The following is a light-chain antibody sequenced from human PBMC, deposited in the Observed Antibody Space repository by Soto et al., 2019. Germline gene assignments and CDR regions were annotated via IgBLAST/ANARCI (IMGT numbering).Light chain of an antibody. CDR3: QQYISYPLT. J-gene: IGKJ4*01. CDR1: QSITTW. V-gene: IGKV1-5*01. Sequence: DIQMTQSPSALSASVGDGVTITCRASQSITTWLAWYQQTPGKAPKLLLSDASTLETGVPSRFSGSGSGTQFTLTIAGLQPDDVATYYCQQYISYPLTFGGGTTVQ. CDR2: DAS.